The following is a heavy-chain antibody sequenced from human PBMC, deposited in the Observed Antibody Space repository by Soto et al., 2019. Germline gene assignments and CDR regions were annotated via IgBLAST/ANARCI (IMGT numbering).Heavy chain of an antibody. D-gene: IGHD3-10*01. J-gene: IGHJ4*02. CDR3: ARLSITMVRGVSYFDY. CDR1: GGSISSYY. CDR2: IYYSGST. V-gene: IGHV4-59*01. Sequence: SETLSLTCTVSGGSISSYYWSWIRQPPGKGLEWIGYIYYSGSTNYNPSLKSRVTISVDTSKNQFSLKLSSVTAADTAVYYCARLSITMVRGVSYFDYWGQGTLVTVSS.